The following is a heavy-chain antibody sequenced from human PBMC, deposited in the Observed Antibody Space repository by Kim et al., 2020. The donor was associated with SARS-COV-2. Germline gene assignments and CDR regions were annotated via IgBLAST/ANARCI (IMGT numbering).Heavy chain of an antibody. V-gene: IGHV3-15*01. D-gene: IGHD1-1*01. J-gene: IGHJ3*02. Sequence: PVKGRFTISRDDSKNTLYLQMNSLKTEDTAVYYCTTDLGWNDRVEDAFDIWGQGTMVTVSS. CDR3: TTDLGWNDRVEDAFDI.